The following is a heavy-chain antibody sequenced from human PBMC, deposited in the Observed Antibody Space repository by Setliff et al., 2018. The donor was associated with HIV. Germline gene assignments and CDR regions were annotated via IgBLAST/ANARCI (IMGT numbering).Heavy chain of an antibody. CDR2: IIPILGTE. V-gene: IGHV1-69*10. CDR1: GDIFSTYL. Sequence: SVKVSCKASGDIFSTYLFTWVRQAPGQGFEWMGGIIPILGTEKYAQKFHGRVTLTADMSTNTAYMELRSLTSEDTAVYYCARDHQTMLWLDYWGQGTLVTVPQ. CDR3: ARDHQTMLWLDY. J-gene: IGHJ4*02. D-gene: IGHD2-21*01.